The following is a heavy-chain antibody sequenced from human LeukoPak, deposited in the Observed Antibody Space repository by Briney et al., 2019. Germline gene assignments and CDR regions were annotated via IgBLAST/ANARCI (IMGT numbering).Heavy chain of an antibody. J-gene: IGHJ4*02. Sequence: SETLSLTCAVYGGSFSGYYWSWIRQPPGKGLEWIGEINHSGSTNYNPSLKSRVTISVDTSKNQFSLKLSSVTAADTAVYYCARDRYYYDSSGYYRIFDYWGQGTLVTVSS. D-gene: IGHD3-22*01. CDR2: INHSGST. CDR3: ARDRYYYDSSGYYRIFDY. CDR1: GGSFSGYY. V-gene: IGHV4-34*01.